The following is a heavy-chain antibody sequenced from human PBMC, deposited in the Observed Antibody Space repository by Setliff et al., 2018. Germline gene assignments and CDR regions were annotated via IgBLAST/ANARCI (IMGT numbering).Heavy chain of an antibody. V-gene: IGHV4-34*01. J-gene: IGHJ5*02. CDR3: ARAGPTVTFFRVLVISWWDP. D-gene: IGHD3-3*01. CDR2: ISHSGSA. Sequence: SETLSLTCAVYGGSFSGYYWSWIRQPPGKGLEWIGSISHSGSAYYNPSLKSRVSISVDTSKNQFSLKLSSVTAADTATYYCARAGPTVTFFRVLVISWWDPWGQGSLVTVS. CDR1: GGSFSGYY.